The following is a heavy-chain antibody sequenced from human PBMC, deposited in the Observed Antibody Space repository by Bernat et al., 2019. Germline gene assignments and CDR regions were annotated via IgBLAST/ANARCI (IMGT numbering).Heavy chain of an antibody. D-gene: IGHD6-13*01. V-gene: IGHV3-33*01. CDR1: GFTFSSYG. CDR3: ARVRYSNHPFDY. Sequence: QVQLVESGGGVVQPGRSLRLSCAASGFTFSSYGMHWVRQAPGKGLEWVAVIWYDGSNKYYADSVKGRFTISRDNSKNTLYLQMNSLRAEDTAVYYCARVRYSNHPFDYGGQGTLVTVAS. J-gene: IGHJ4*02. CDR2: IWYDGSNK.